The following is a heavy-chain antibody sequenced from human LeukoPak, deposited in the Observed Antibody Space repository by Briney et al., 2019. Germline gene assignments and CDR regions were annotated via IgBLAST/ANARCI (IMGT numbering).Heavy chain of an antibody. Sequence: GSLRLSCAASGFTISTYAMSWVRVAPGKGLEWFSGISGMGGSTYYADSVKGRFTSSRDNSNNTLYVQMNSLRVEDTAVYYWAKSGGLSGSGRLAMDVWGQGTTVTVSS. CDR1: GFTISTYA. CDR2: ISGMGGST. CDR3: AKSGGLSGSGRLAMDV. J-gene: IGHJ6*02. D-gene: IGHD3-10*01. V-gene: IGHV3-23*01.